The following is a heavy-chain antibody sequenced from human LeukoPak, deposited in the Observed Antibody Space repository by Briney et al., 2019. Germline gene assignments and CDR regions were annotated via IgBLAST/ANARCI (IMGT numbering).Heavy chain of an antibody. CDR1: GFTFSSYS. J-gene: IGHJ5*02. Sequence: GGSLRLSCAASGFTFSSYSMNWVRQAPGKGLEWVSSISSSSSYIYYADSVKGRFTISRDNSKNTLYLQMNSLRAEDTAVYYCARDEGTAMEPTNWFDPWGQGTLVTVSS. D-gene: IGHD5-18*01. V-gene: IGHV3-21*01. CDR2: ISSSSSYI. CDR3: ARDEGTAMEPTNWFDP.